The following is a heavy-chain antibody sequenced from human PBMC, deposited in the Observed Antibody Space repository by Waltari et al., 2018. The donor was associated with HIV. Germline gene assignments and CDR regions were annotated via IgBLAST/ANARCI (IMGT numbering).Heavy chain of an antibody. J-gene: IGHJ5*02. D-gene: IGHD4-17*01. CDR1: GFTFSGSA. CDR3: TRPSPTVTRVGRPFDP. Sequence: ESGGGLVQPGGSLKLSCAASGFTFSGSAMHWVRQASGKGLEWVGRIRSKANSYATAYAASVKGRFTIARDDSKNTAYLQMNSLKTEDTAVYYCTRPSPTVTRVGRPFDPWGQGTLVTVSS. CDR2: IRSKANSYAT. V-gene: IGHV3-73*02.